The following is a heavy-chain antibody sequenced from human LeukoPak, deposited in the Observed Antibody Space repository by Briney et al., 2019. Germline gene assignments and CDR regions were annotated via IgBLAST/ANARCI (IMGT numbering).Heavy chain of an antibody. V-gene: IGHV4-39*01. CDR3: ASGILGILWFGELLSLYFDH. D-gene: IGHD3-10*01. J-gene: IGHJ4*02. CDR2: AYYSGST. CDR1: GGSISSSSYY. Sequence: SETLSLTCTVSGGSISSSSYYWGWIRQPPGKGLEWIGSAYYSGSTYYNPSLKSRVTISVDTSKNQFSNQFSLKLNSVTAADTAVYYCASGILGILWFGELLSLYFDHWGQGILVTVSS.